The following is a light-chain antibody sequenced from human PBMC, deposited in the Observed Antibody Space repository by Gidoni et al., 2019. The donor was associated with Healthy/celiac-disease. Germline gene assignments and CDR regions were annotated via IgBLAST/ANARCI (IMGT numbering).Light chain of an antibody. CDR3: QQSYSTPWT. J-gene: IGKJ1*01. Sequence: DIQMSQLPSSLSASVGDSVTITCRASQSISSYLNWYQQKPGKARKLLIYAASSLQSGVPSRFSGRGSGTDFTLTISSLQPEDFATYYCQQSYSTPWTFGQGTKVEIK. CDR2: AAS. CDR1: QSISSY. V-gene: IGKV1-39*01.